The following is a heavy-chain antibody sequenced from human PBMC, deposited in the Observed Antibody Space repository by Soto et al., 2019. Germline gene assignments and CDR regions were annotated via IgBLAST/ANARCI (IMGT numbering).Heavy chain of an antibody. CDR1: GGSISSYY. CDR3: ARLKSDYVWCSYRYGGWFEH. Sequence: TLSLTCTVSGGSISSYYWSWIRQPPGKGLEWIGYIYYSGSTNYNPSLKSRVTISVDTSKNQFSLKLSSVTAADTAVYYCARLKSDYVWCSYRYGGWFEHWGPGTLVNVSS. V-gene: IGHV4-59*01. J-gene: IGHJ5*02. D-gene: IGHD3-16*02. CDR2: IYYSGST.